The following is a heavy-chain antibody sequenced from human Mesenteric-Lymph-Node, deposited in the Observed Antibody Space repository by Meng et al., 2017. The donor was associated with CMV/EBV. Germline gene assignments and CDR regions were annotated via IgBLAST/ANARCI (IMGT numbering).Heavy chain of an antibody. J-gene: IGHJ4*02. CDR1: GYTFTNYD. Sequence: ASVKVSCKASGYTFTNYDINWVRQATGQGLEWMGWVRPDSGRTGYAQKFHGRVSITRDTSTSTVYMELSSLRSEDTAVYYCAREATTGYYFDYWGQGTLVTAPQ. V-gene: IGHV1-8*03. CDR3: AREATTGYYFDY. D-gene: IGHD4-17*01. CDR2: VRPDSGRT.